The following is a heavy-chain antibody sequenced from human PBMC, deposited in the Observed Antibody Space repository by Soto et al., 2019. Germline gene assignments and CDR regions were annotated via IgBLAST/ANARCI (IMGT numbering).Heavy chain of an antibody. CDR1: GFTFSSYS. V-gene: IGHV3-48*01. CDR2: ISSSSSTI. CDR3: ARVAAMKFYYYYYYMDV. Sequence: EVQLVESGGGLVQPGGSLRLSCAASGFTFSSYSMNWVRQAPGKGLEWVSYISSSSSTIYYADSVKGRFTISRDNAKNSLYLQMNSLRAEDTAVYYCARVAAMKFYYYYYYMDVWGKGTTVTVSS. J-gene: IGHJ6*03. D-gene: IGHD2-21*02.